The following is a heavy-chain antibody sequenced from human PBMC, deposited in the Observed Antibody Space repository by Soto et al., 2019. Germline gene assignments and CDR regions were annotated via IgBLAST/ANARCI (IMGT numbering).Heavy chain of an antibody. CDR1: GFTCSSYA. CDR2: ISGSGGST. J-gene: IGHJ6*02. CDR3: AKPIVATIMYYYGMDV. Sequence: ESLKISCASSGFTCSSYAMSLVLQAPGKGLEWVSAISGSGGSTYYADSVKGRFTIPRDNSKNTLYLQMNSLRAEDTAVYYCAKPIVATIMYYYGMDVWGQGTTVTVSS. V-gene: IGHV3-23*01. D-gene: IGHD5-12*01.